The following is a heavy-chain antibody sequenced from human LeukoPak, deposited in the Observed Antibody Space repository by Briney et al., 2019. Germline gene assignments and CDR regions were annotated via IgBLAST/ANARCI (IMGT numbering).Heavy chain of an antibody. J-gene: IGHJ5*02. D-gene: IGHD4-23*01. CDR3: ARAMFAATVVGWFDP. Sequence: SQTLSLTCAVSGGSISSGGYSWSWIRQPPGKGLEWIGYIYHSGSTYYNPPLKSRVTISVDRSKNQFSLKLSSVTAADTAVYYCARAMFAATVVGWFDPWGQGTLVTVSS. CDR1: GGSISSGGYS. V-gene: IGHV4-30-2*01. CDR2: IYHSGST.